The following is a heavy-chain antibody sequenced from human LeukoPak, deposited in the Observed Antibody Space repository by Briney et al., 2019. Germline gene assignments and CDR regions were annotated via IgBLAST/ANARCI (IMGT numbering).Heavy chain of an antibody. V-gene: IGHV1-18*01. CDR2: MSVYNGDT. J-gene: IGHJ5*02. CDR1: GYIFTSYG. CDR3: AREGFHLALDL. Sequence: ASVKVSCKASGYIFTSYGISWVRQAPGQGLEWVGWMSVYNGDTNYAQRLQDRVTMTTDTSTSTAFVELRTLRSDDTAVYYCAREGFHLALDLWGQGTLVTVSS.